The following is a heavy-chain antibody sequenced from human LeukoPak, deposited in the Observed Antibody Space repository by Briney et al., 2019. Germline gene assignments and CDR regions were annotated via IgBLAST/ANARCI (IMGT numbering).Heavy chain of an antibody. CDR2: IIPIFGTA. CDR3: ARAGGYYYGSGSGNYYYYYGMDV. D-gene: IGHD3-10*01. V-gene: IGHV1-69*01. J-gene: IGHJ6*04. Sequence: ASVKVSCKASGGTFSSYAISWVRQAPGQGLEWMGGIIPIFGTANYAQKFQGRVTITADESTSTAYMELSSLRSEDTAVYYCARAGGYYYGSGSGNYYYYYGMDVWGIGTTVTVSS. CDR1: GGTFSSYA.